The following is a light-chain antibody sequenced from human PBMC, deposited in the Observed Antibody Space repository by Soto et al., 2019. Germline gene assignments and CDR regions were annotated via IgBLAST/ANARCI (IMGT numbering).Light chain of an antibody. CDR3: QQYSSYEWT. CDR2: MAS. CDR1: QSISTW. J-gene: IGKJ1*01. Sequence: DIQMTQSPSTLSASVGDRVTITCRASQSISTWLAWYQHKPGKAPNLLIYMASSLERGVPSRFSGSGSGTEVTLTRNSLQPDDFATYYCQQYSSYEWTFGQGTKVEIK. V-gene: IGKV1-5*03.